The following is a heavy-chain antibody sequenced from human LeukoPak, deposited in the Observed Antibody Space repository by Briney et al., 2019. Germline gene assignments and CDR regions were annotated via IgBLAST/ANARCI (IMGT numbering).Heavy chain of an antibody. V-gene: IGHV1-2*02. Sequence: ASVKVSCKASGYTFTGYYIYWVRQAPGQGLEWMGWINPNSGGTNYAQNFQGRVTMTRDTSISTAYMELSRLTSDDTAVYYCARELDLYFFDYWGQGTLVTVS. J-gene: IGHJ4*02. CDR3: ARELDLYFFDY. D-gene: IGHD3-9*01. CDR2: INPNSGGT. CDR1: GYTFTGYY.